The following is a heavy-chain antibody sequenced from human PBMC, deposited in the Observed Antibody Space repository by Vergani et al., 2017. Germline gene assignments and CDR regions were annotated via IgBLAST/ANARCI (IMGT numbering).Heavy chain of an antibody. D-gene: IGHD2-2*02. CDR1: GFTFSSYA. V-gene: IGHV3-23*03. CDR3: ATTPPLGYCSSTSCYTNDY. Sequence: EVQLFESGGGLVQPGGSLRLSCAASGFTFSSYAMSWVRQAPGKGLEWVSVIYSGGSSTYYADSVKGRFTISRDNSKNTLYLQMNSLRAEDTAVYYCATTPPLGYCSSTSCYTNDYWGQGTLVTVSS. J-gene: IGHJ4*02. CDR2: IYSGGSST.